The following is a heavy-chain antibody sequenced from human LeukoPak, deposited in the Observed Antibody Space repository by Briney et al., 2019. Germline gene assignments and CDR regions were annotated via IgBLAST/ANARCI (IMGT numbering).Heavy chain of an antibody. V-gene: IGHV4-4*07. CDR1: GGSISSYY. CDR3: ARVSGYDWESFYDY. J-gene: IGHJ4*02. D-gene: IGHD5-12*01. Sequence: SETLSLTCTVSGGSISSYYWSWIRQPAGKGLEWIGRIYTSGSTNYNPSLKSRVTMSVDTSKNQFSLKLNSVTAADTAVYYCARVSGYDWESFYDYWGQGTLVTVSS. CDR2: IYTSGST.